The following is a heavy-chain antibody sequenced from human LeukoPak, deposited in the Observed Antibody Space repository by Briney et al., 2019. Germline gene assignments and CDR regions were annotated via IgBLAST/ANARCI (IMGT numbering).Heavy chain of an antibody. CDR2: IKSKTDGETT. D-gene: IGHD4-17*01. J-gene: IGHJ4*02. CDR1: GFTFSNAW. V-gene: IGHV3-15*01. Sequence: KPGGSLRLSCAASGFTFSNAWMSWVRQAPGKGLEWVGRIKSKTDGETTDYAAPVKGRFTISRDDSKNTLYLQMNSLKTEDTAVYYCTGTVTTRRDYWGQGTLVTVSS. CDR3: TGTVTTRRDY.